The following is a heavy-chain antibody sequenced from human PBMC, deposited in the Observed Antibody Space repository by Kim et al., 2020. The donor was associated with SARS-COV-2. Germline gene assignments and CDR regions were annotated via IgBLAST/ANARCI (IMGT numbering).Heavy chain of an antibody. CDR3: TTSPGIAAAGTRASYYYGMDV. J-gene: IGHJ6*02. CDR1: GFTFSNAW. D-gene: IGHD6-13*01. Sequence: GGSLRLSCAASGFTFSNAWMSWVRQAPGKGLEWVGRIKSKTDGGTTDYAAPVKGRFTISRDDSKNTLYLQMNSLKTEDTAVYYCTTSPGIAAAGTRASYYYGMDVWGQGTTVTVSS. CDR2: IKSKTDGGTT. V-gene: IGHV3-15*01.